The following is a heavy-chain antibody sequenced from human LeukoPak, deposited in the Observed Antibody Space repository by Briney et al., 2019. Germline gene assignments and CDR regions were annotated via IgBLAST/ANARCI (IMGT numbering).Heavy chain of an antibody. CDR1: GYTFTSYA. V-gene: IGHV1-3*01. Sequence: ASVKVSCTASGYTFTSYAMHWVRQAPGQRLEWMGWINAGNGNTKYSQKFQGRVTITRDTSASTAYMELSSLRSEDTAVYYCARGYYYDSSGYYNNWFDPWGQGTLVTVSS. D-gene: IGHD3-22*01. CDR2: INAGNGNT. J-gene: IGHJ5*02. CDR3: ARGYYYDSSGYYNNWFDP.